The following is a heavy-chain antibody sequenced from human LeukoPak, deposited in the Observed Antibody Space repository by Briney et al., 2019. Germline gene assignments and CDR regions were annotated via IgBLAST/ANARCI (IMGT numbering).Heavy chain of an antibody. CDR2: IYPGDSDT. J-gene: IGHJ6*03. CDR1: GYSFTSYW. D-gene: IGHD3-10*01. Sequence: ESLKISCKGSGYSFTSYWIGWVRQMPGKGLEWMGIIYPGDSDTRYSPSFQGQVTISADKSISTAYLQWSSLKASDTAMYYCASSTYYYGSLRLPYYFYLDVWGKGTTVTVSS. V-gene: IGHV5-51*01. CDR3: ASSTYYYGSLRLPYYFYLDV.